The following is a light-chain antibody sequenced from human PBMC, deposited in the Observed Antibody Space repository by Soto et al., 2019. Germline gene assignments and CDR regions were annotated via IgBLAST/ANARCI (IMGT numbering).Light chain of an antibody. J-gene: IGLJ2*01. Sequence: QSALTQPASVSGSPGQSITISCTGTSSDVGGYTYVSWYQQHPGKAPKVVIYDVSNRPSGVSNRFSGSKSGNTASLTISGLQADDEADYYCTSFTTSSTVVFGGGTKLTVL. CDR3: TSFTTSSTVV. CDR2: DVS. CDR1: SSDVGGYTY. V-gene: IGLV2-14*03.